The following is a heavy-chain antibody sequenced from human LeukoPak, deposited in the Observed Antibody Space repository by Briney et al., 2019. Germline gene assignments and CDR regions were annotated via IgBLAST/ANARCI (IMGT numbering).Heavy chain of an antibody. CDR3: AKSANIVVPAASGGRNYYYYYMDV. CDR2: ISWNSGSI. V-gene: IGHV3-9*01. D-gene: IGHD2-2*01. CDR1: GFTFDDYA. Sequence: GGSLRLSCAASGFTFDDYAMHWVRQAPGKGLEWVSGISWNSGSIGYADSVKGRFTISRDNAKNSLYLQMNSLRAEDTALYYCAKSANIVVPAASGGRNYYYYYMDVWGKGTTVTVSS. J-gene: IGHJ6*03.